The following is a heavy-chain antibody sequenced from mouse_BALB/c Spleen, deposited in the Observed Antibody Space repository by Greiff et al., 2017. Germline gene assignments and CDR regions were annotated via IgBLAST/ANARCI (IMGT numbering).Heavy chain of an antibody. V-gene: IGHV14-1*02. CDR2: IDPENGNT. CDR1: GFNINDYY. CDR3: ASGRYEDWYFDV. J-gene: IGHJ1*01. Sequence: VQLQQSGAELVRPGALVKLSCKASGFNINDYYMHWVKQRPEQGLEWIGWIDPENGNTIYDPKFQGKASITADTSSNTAYLQLSSLTSEDTAVYYCASGRYEDWYFDVWGAGTTVTVSS. D-gene: IGHD2-14*01.